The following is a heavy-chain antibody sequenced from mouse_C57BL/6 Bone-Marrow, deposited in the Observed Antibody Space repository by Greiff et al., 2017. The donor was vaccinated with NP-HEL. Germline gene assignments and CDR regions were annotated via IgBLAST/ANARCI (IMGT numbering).Heavy chain of an antibody. Sequence: VQLQQSGPELVKPGASVKMSCKASGYTFTDYNMHWVKQSHGKSLEWIGYINPNNGGTSYNQKFKGKATLTVNKSSSTAYMELRSLTSEDSAVYYCARREIYDGYYPLYWYFDVWGTGTTVTVSS. CDR1: GYTFTDYN. V-gene: IGHV1-22*01. D-gene: IGHD2-3*01. J-gene: IGHJ1*03. CDR2: INPNNGGT. CDR3: ARREIYDGYYPLYWYFDV.